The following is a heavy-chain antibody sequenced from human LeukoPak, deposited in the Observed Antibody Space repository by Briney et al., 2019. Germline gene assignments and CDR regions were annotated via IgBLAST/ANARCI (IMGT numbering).Heavy chain of an antibody. Sequence: ASVKVSCKASGYTFTSYGISWVRQAPGQRLEWTGWISAYNGNTNYAQKLQGRVTMTTDTSTSTAYMELRSLRSDDTAVYYCARDAGYFDWLAPGVYWGQGTLVTVSS. V-gene: IGHV1-18*01. CDR2: ISAYNGNT. J-gene: IGHJ4*02. D-gene: IGHD3-9*01. CDR1: GYTFTSYG. CDR3: ARDAGYFDWLAPGVY.